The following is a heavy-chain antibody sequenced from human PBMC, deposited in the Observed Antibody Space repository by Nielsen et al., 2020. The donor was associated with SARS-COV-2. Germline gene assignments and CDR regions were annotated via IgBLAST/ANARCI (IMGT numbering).Heavy chain of an antibody. D-gene: IGHD1-26*01. CDR1: GFTFSSYA. Sequence: GESLKISCAASGFTFSSYAMHWVRQAPGKGLEWVAVISYDGSNKYYADSVKGRFTISRDNSKNTLYLQMNSLRAEDTAVYYCAKVAYGYSGSYYFDYWGQGTLVTVSS. V-gene: IGHV3-30*04. J-gene: IGHJ4*02. CDR2: ISYDGSNK. CDR3: AKVAYGYSGSYYFDY.